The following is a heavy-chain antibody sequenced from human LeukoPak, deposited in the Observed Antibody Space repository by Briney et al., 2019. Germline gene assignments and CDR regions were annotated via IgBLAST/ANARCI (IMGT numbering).Heavy chain of an antibody. J-gene: IGHJ4*02. D-gene: IGHD3-10*01. Sequence: GGSLRLSCAASGFTFSSYSMNWVRQAPGKGLEWVSYISSSSTIYYADSVKGRFTISRDNAKNSLYLQMNSLRAEDTAVYYCASFFGGTGNYRGQGTLVTVSS. CDR1: GFTFSSYS. V-gene: IGHV3-48*04. CDR3: ASFFGGTGNY. CDR2: ISSSSTI.